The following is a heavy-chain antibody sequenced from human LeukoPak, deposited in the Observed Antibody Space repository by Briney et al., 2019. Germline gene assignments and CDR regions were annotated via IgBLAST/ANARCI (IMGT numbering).Heavy chain of an antibody. CDR1: GFTFDDYA. Sequence: GGSLRLSCAASGFTFDDYAMHWVRQAPGKGLEWVSGISWNSGSIGYADSVKGRFTISRDNAKNSLYLQMNSLRAEDTALYYCAKSADSSGYGLAFDYWGQGTLVTVSS. CDR2: ISWNSGSI. D-gene: IGHD6-19*01. J-gene: IGHJ4*02. V-gene: IGHV3-9*01. CDR3: AKSADSSGYGLAFDY.